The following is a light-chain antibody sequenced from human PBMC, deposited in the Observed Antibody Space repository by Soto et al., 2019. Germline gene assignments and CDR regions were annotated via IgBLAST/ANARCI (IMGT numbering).Light chain of an antibody. Sequence: QSALTQPASVSGSPGQSITISCTGTSGDIGAYNYVSWYQQHPGKAPKLMISDVSDRPSGVSNRFSGSKSGNTASLTISGLQTEDEADYYCRSSTSSSTHVVFGGGTKLTVL. CDR2: DVS. CDR3: RSSTSSSTHVV. V-gene: IGLV2-14*03. J-gene: IGLJ2*01. CDR1: SGDIGAYNY.